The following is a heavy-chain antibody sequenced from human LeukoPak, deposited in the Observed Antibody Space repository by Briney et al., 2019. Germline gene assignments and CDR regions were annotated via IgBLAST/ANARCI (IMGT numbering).Heavy chain of an antibody. CDR1: GYTFTSYY. CDR3: ARRGGVAGPFDY. D-gene: IGHD6-19*01. CDR2: INPSGGST. Sequence: ASVKVSCKASGYTFTSYYMHWVRQAPGQGLEWMGIINPSGGSTSYAQKLQGRVTMTRDTSTSTVYMELSSLRSEDTAVYYCARRGGVAGPFDYWGQGTLVTVSS. J-gene: IGHJ4*02. V-gene: IGHV1-46*01.